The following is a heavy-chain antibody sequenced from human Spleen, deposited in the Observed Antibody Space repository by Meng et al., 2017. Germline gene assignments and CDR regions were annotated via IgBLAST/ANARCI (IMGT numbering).Heavy chain of an antibody. V-gene: IGHV3-23*01. J-gene: IGHJ4*02. Sequence: GGSLRLSCAASGFIFSNYAMSWVRQVPGKGLEWVSDISGSGVSTSYADSVKGRFTISRDNSKNALYLQMNSLRAEDTAVYYCAREYSSGWYGAKEFDYWGQGTLVTVSS. CDR1: GFIFSNYA. D-gene: IGHD6-19*01. CDR2: ISGSGVST. CDR3: AREYSSGWYGAKEFDY.